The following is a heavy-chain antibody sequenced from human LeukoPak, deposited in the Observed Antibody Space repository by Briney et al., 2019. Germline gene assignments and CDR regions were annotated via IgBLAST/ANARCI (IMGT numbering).Heavy chain of an antibody. CDR1: GGSVSSGSYY. CDR2: IYYSGST. V-gene: IGHV4-61*01. CDR3: ARGSREAGIGMDV. D-gene: IGHD6-19*01. Sequence: SETLSLTCTVSGGSVSSGSYYWSWIRQPPGKGLEWIGYIYYSGSTNYSPSLKSRVTISVDTSKNQFSLKLSSVTAADTAVYYCARGSREAGIGMDVWGQGTTVTVSS. J-gene: IGHJ6*02.